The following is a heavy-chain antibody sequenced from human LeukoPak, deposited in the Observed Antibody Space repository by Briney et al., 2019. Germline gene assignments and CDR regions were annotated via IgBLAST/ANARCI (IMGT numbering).Heavy chain of an antibody. V-gene: IGHV3-23*01. D-gene: IGHD3-10*01. CDR2: ISGSGGST. Sequence: GGSLRLSCAASGFTFSDTWMTWVRQAPGKGLEWVSAISGSGGSTYYADSVKGRFTISRDNSKNTLYLQMNSLRAEDTAVYYCAKDHERRGYYYGSGNAFDIWGQGTMVTVSS. CDR1: GFTFSDTW. J-gene: IGHJ3*02. CDR3: AKDHERRGYYYGSGNAFDI.